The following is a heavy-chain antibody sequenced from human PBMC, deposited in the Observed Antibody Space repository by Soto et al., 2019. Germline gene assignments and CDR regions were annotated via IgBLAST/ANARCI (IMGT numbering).Heavy chain of an antibody. CDR2: IYYSGTT. V-gene: IGHV4-39*01. J-gene: IGHJ4*02. CDR1: GGPISSSSYY. Sequence: QLQLQESGPGLVKPSETLSLTCTVSGGPISSSSYYWGWIRQPPGEGLEWIGSIYYSGTTYYNPSLKSRVTMSLDTSKNQFSLNLNSVTAADTAVYYCGAGTNDYWGQGTLVTVSS. CDR3: GAGTNDY.